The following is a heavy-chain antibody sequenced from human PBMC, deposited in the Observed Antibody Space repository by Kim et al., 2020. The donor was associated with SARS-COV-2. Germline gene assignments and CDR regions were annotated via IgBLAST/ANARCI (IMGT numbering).Heavy chain of an antibody. CDR3: VRGGRGRDGYNH. D-gene: IGHD5-12*01. V-gene: IGHV1-8*01. J-gene: IGHJ4*02. CDR2: MNPNSGNT. Sequence: ASVKVSCKASGYTFTSYDIIWVRQATGQGLEWMGWMNPNSGNTDSAQKFQGRVTMTRDTSISTAYMELSSLTSEDTAVYYCVRGGRGRDGYNHWGQGTLVTVSS. CDR1: GYTFTSYD.